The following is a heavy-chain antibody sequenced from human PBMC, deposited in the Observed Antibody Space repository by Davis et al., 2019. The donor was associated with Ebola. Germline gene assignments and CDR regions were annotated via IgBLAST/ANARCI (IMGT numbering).Heavy chain of an antibody. CDR1: LDSVRNYY. Sequence: MPSETLSLTCTLSLDSVRNYYWSWIRQPPGKGLEWIGYIHYSGKTNYNPSLESRVTMSVDTSRNQFSLNVTSVTAADTAVYYCARGGGSFYLAIDNWGPGTLVTVSS. V-gene: IGHV4-59*02. CDR2: IHYSGKT. D-gene: IGHD2-15*01. J-gene: IGHJ4*02. CDR3: ARGGGSFYLAIDN.